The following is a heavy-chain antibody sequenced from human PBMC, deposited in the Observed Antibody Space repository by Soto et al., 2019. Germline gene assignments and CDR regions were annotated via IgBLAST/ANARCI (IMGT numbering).Heavy chain of an antibody. CDR3: AKELYPFAVVTSGYFDY. Sequence: GRLQRHSCAAAEFTFRSHGVHWVRKNTGKGLEWVAVISYDGSNKYYADSVKGRFTISRDNSKNTLYLQMNSLRAEDTAVYYCAKELYPFAVVTSGYFDYWGQGTLVTSPQ. CDR1: EFTFRSHG. D-gene: IGHD3-16*02. CDR2: ISYDGSNK. V-gene: IGHV3-30*18. J-gene: IGHJ4*02.